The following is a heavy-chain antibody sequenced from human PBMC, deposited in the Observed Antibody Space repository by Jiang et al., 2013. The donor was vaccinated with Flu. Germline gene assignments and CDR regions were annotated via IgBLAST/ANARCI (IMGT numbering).Heavy chain of an antibody. CDR2: IYYSGST. D-gene: IGHD2-15*01. CDR3: AREGPTSGEYGMDV. J-gene: IGHJ6*02. V-gene: IGHV4-30-4*08. Sequence: GPGLVKPSETLSLTCTVSGGSVSSGSYYWSWIRQPPGKGLEWIGYIYYSGSTYYNPSLKSRVTISVDTSKNQFSLKLSSVTAADTAVYYCAREGPTSGEYGMDVWGQGDHGHRLL. CDR1: GGSVSSGSYY.